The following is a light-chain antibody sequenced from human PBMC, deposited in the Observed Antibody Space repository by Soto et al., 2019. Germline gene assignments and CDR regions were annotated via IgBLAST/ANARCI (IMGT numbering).Light chain of an antibody. V-gene: IGKV1-5*01. CDR3: QQYHSYWVT. J-gene: IGKJ5*01. CDR1: QSISTS. CDR2: DAS. Sequence: DIQVTQSPSILSASVGDRVTITCRASQSISTSLAWYQQKPGRAPKLLISDASSLESGVPSRFTGSGSGTELTLTISGLQPDDFASYYCQQYHSYWVTFGQGTRLE.